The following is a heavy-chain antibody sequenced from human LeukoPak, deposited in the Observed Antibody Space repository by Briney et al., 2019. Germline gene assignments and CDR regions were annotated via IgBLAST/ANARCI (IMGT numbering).Heavy chain of an antibody. Sequence: PSETLSRTSTGSGASISSFHWNWIRPPPGHGLKWIGYIYYTETTSYNPSLKSRVTISVDTSRTQFSLKLTSVTAADTAVYYCARGRIPEANTGAFDIWGQGTMVTVSS. V-gene: IGHV4-59*01. CDR3: ARGRIPEANTGAFDI. CDR2: IYYTETT. J-gene: IGHJ3*02. D-gene: IGHD2-2*01. CDR1: GASISSFH.